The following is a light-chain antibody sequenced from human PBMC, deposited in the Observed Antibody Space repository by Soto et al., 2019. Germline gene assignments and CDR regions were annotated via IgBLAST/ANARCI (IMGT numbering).Light chain of an antibody. CDR1: QSVSSS. V-gene: IGKV3-20*01. CDR2: GAS. CDR3: QQYVTSPGT. J-gene: IGKJ1*01. Sequence: EIVLTQSPGTLSLSPGEGATLSCRASQSVSSSLAWYQQKPGLTPRLLIYGASTGATGIPDRFSGSGPGTDFTLTITRLEPEDFAVYYCQQYVTSPGTFGQGTKVEIK.